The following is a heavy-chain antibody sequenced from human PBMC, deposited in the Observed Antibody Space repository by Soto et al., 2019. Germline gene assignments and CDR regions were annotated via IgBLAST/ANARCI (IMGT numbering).Heavy chain of an antibody. CDR2: ISGSGNSR. V-gene: IGHV3-23*01. CDR1: GFSFSNFA. D-gene: IGHD6-19*01. CDR3: AEEFLPAVTDTMGVYYYYSGMDV. J-gene: IGHJ6*04. Sequence: EVQLLESGGGLVQPGGSLKLSCAASGFSFSNFAVTWVRQAPGKGLEWVSTISGSGNSRYYADSVKGRFTVSRDNSKDTLYLEMNRPRAEDTALYYCAEEFLPAVTDTMGVYYYYSGMDVWCSGNAVTGSS.